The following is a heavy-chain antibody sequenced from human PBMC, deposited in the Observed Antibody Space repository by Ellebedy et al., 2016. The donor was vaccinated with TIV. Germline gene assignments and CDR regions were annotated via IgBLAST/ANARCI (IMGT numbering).Heavy chain of an antibody. CDR3: ARVGGYNYRTNYYYYYGMDV. V-gene: IGHV4-34*01. D-gene: IGHD5-24*01. CDR1: GGSFSGYY. Sequence: MPSETLSLTCAVYGGSFSGYYWSWIRQPPGKGLEWIGEINHSGSTNYNPSLKSRVTISVDTSKNQFSLKLSSVTAADTAVYYCARVGGYNYRTNYYYYYGMDVWGQGTTVTVSS. CDR2: INHSGST. J-gene: IGHJ6*02.